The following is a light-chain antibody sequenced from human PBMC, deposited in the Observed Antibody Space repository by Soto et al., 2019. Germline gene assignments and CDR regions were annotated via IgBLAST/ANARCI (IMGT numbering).Light chain of an antibody. CDR1: QSISSW. J-gene: IGKJ1*01. V-gene: IGKV1-5*01. CDR3: QQYGSSGT. CDR2: AAS. Sequence: DIQITQSPSSLSASVGDTVTVTCRASQSISSWLAWYQQKPGKAPKLLIYAASSLQSGVPSRFSGSGSGTDFTLTISRLEPEDFAVYYCQQYGSSGTFGQGTKVDIK.